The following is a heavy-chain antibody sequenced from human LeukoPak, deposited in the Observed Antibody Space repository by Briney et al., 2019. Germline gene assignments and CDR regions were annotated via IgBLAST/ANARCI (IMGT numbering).Heavy chain of an antibody. J-gene: IGHJ4*02. CDR2: INWNGGSK. D-gene: IGHD6-19*01. Sequence: PGGSLRLSCAASGFTFDDHGMRCFRQVPVKGLDWVSGINWNGGSKSYADWVVGLLTISRDNAKNWLYLQMNSLRAEDTALYYCAAGARNGWYFAYWGQRTLVTLSS. CDR1: GFTFDDHG. V-gene: IGHV3-20*04. CDR3: AAGARNGWYFAY.